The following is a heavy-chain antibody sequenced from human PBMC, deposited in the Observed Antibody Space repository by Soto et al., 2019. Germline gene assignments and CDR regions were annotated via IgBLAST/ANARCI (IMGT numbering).Heavy chain of an antibody. D-gene: IGHD1-1*01. V-gene: IGHV3-74*01. Sequence: GGSLRLSCAASGFTFSSYWMHWVRQAPGKGLVWVSRINSDGSSTSYADSVKGRFTISRDNAKNTLYLQMNSLRAEDTAVYYCAKVPGWGGDAFDIWGQGTTVTVS. J-gene: IGHJ3*02. CDR1: GFTFSSYW. CDR2: INSDGSST. CDR3: AKVPGWGGDAFDI.